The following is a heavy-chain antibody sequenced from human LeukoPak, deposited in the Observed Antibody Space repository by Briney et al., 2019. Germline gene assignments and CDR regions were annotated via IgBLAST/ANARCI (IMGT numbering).Heavy chain of an antibody. CDR3: AKTRSSPSWFDP. Sequence: PSETLSLTCTVSGGSISSSYWSWIRQPAGKGLEWIGRIYTNGGINYNPSLKSRGTISFDKSQNQLSLMLSSVTAADTAVYYCAKTRSSPSWFDPWGQGTLVTVSS. CDR1: GGSISSSY. V-gene: IGHV4-4*07. J-gene: IGHJ5*02. CDR2: IYTNGGI.